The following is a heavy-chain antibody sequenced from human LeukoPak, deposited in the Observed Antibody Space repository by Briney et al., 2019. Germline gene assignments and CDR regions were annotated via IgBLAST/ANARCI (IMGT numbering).Heavy chain of an antibody. CDR2: IGGRGDNT. J-gene: IGHJ6*02. D-gene: IGHD5-18*01. CDR3: AKGEVDTAMVTLNYYYYGMDV. Sequence: PGGSLRLSCAASGFTFSNSAMNWVRKAPGKGLEWVSAIGGRGDNTLYADSVKGRFTISRDNSKNTLYLQMNSLRAEDTAVYYCAKGEVDTAMVTLNYYYYGMDVWGQGTTVTVSS. CDR1: GFTFSNSA. V-gene: IGHV3-23*01.